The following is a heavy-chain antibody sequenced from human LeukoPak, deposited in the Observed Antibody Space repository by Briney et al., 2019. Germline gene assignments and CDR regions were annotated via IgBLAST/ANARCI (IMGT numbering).Heavy chain of an antibody. CDR2: ISWNSGSI. D-gene: IGHD2-2*01. CDR3: AKGYVSRVPAANRDAFDI. Sequence: PGGSLRLSCAASGFTFDDYAMHWVRQAPGKGLEWVSGISWNSGSIGYADSVKGRFTISRDNAKNSLYLQMNSLRAEDMALYYCAKGYVSRVPAANRDAFDIWGQGTMVTVSS. CDR1: GFTFDDYA. J-gene: IGHJ3*02. V-gene: IGHV3-9*03.